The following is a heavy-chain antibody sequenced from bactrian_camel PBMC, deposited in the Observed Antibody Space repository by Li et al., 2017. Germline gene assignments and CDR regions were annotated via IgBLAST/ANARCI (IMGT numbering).Heavy chain of an antibody. Sequence: HVQLVESGGGSVQAGGSLRLSCAASGYKFCRYDMSWYRQAPGQEREFVSKINKDGGTTYADSVKGRFTITQDNAKDTVYLQMNSLTPDDTAVYHCEEGPVGQCWSQGTQVTVS. D-gene: IGHD1*01. CDR3: EEGPVGQC. CDR2: INKDGGT. CDR1: GYKFCRYD. V-gene: IGHV3S53*01. J-gene: IGHJ4*01.